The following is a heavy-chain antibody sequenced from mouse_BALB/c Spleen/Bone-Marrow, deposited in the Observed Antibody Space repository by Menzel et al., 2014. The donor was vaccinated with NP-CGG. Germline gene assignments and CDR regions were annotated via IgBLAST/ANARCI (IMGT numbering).Heavy chain of an antibody. CDR2: IYPGDGDT. V-gene: IGHV1-80*01. Sequence: QVTLKVCGAELVRPGSSVKISCKSSGYVFSTYWINWVKQRPGQGLEWIGQIYPGDGDTDFNGKFKDKATLTADESSNTAYMQLSSLTSEDSAVYFCARGGISVDYWGQGTTLTVSS. CDR3: ARGGISVDY. CDR1: GYVFSTYW. J-gene: IGHJ2*01.